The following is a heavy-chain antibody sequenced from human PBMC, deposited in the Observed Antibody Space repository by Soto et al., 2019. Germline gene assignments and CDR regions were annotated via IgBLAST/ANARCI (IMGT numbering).Heavy chain of an antibody. D-gene: IGHD2-21*01. V-gene: IGHV5-10-1*01. J-gene: IGHJ4*02. CDR3: ARHLFMSASPFPDY. CDR2: IDPSDSYT. CDR1: GYSFTSYW. Sequence: GESLKISCKGSGYSFTSYWITWVRQMPGKGLQWMGKIDPSDSYTNYSPSFQGHVTISADKSISTAYLQWSSLKASDTAMYYCARHLFMSASPFPDYWGQGTLVTVSS.